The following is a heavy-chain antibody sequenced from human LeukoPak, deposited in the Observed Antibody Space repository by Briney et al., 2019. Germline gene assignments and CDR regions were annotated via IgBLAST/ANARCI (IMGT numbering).Heavy chain of an antibody. CDR2: INHSGST. V-gene: IGHV4-34*01. CDR1: GGSFSGYY. Sequence: SETLSLTCAVYGGSFSGYYWSWIRQPPGKGLEWIGEINHSGSTNYNPSLKSRVTISVDTSKNQSSLKLSSVTAADTAVYYCARLGQITLVRGQSYYYHSMDVWAQGTTVTVSS. CDR3: ARLGQITLVRGQSYYYHSMDV. J-gene: IGHJ6*02. D-gene: IGHD3-10*01.